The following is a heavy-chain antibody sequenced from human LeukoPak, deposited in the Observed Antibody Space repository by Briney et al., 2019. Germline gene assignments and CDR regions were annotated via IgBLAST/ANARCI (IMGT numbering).Heavy chain of an antibody. V-gene: IGHV3-23*01. D-gene: IGHD6-19*01. CDR3: AKLLSSGPRGVDY. Sequence: GGSLRLSCAASGFTLSSYAVSWVRQAPGKGLEWVSAISGSGGSTYYADSVKGRFTISRDNSKNTLYLQMNSLRAEDTAVYYCAKLLSSGPRGVDYWGQGTLVTVSS. J-gene: IGHJ4*02. CDR2: ISGSGGST. CDR1: GFTLSSYA.